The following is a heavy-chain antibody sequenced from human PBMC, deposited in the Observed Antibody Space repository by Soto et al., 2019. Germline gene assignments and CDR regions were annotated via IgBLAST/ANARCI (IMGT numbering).Heavy chain of an antibody. Sequence: GGSLRLSCAASGFTFSSYGMHWVRQAPGKGLEWVAVIGYDGSNKYYAGSVKGRFTISRDNSKNTLYLQMNSLKAEDTAVYYCARGEWELPHPDYWGQGTLVTVSS. D-gene: IGHD1-26*01. CDR1: GFTFSSYG. CDR2: IGYDGSNK. CDR3: ARGEWELPHPDY. V-gene: IGHV3-33*01. J-gene: IGHJ4*02.